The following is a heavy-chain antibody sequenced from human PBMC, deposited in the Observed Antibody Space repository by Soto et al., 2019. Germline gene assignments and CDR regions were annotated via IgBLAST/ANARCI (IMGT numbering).Heavy chain of an antibody. CDR3: ASDLRGSGLIGYYYYYMDV. CDR1: GYTFTSYA. J-gene: IGHJ6*03. CDR2: INAGNGNT. Sequence: QVQLVQSGAEVKKPGASVKVSCKASGYTFTSYAMHWVRQAPGQRLEWMGWINAGNGNTKYSQKFQGRVTITRDTSASTAYMELSSLRSEDTAVYYCASDLRGSGLIGYYYYYMDVWGKGTTVTVSS. V-gene: IGHV1-3*01. D-gene: IGHD6-19*01.